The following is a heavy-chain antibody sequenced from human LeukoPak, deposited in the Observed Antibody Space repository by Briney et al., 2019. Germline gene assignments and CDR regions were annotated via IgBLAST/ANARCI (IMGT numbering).Heavy chain of an antibody. J-gene: IGHJ6*03. D-gene: IGHD6-19*01. Sequence: GGSLRLSCAASGFTFSSYWMSWVRQAPGKGLEWVANIKQDGSEKYYVDSVKGRFTISRDNAKNSLYLQMNSLRAEDTAVYYCARTPGYSSGWYSPYYYYYYMDVWGKGTTVTVSS. CDR3: ARTPGYSSGWYSPYYYYYYMDV. V-gene: IGHV3-7*01. CDR1: GFTFSSYW. CDR2: IKQDGSEK.